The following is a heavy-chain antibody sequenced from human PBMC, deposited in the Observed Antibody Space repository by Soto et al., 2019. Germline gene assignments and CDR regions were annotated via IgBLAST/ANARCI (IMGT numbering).Heavy chain of an antibody. CDR3: ARAKRGVRCYYGSGSCYYYYGMDV. CDR1: GYTFTSYY. J-gene: IGHJ6*02. CDR2: INPSGGST. Sequence: ASVKVSCKASGYTFTSYYMHWVRQAPGQGLEWMGIINPSGGSTSYAQKFQGRVTMTRDTSTSTVYMELSSLRSEDTAVYYCARAKRGVRCYYGSGSCYYYYGMDVWGQGTTVTVSS. V-gene: IGHV1-46*03. D-gene: IGHD3-10*01.